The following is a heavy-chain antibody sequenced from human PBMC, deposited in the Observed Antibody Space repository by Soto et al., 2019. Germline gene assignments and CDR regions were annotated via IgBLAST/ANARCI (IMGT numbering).Heavy chain of an antibody. V-gene: IGHV4-31*03. D-gene: IGHD4-4*01. J-gene: IGHJ6*02. CDR2: IYYSGST. Sequence: QVQLQESGPGLVKPSQTLSLTCTVSGGSISSGGYYWSWIRQHPGKGLEWIGYIYYSGSTYYNPSLKSRVTISVDTSKNQFSLKLSSVTAADTAVYYCARDNIKPLYSNQEITDYYYGMDVWGQGTTVTVSS. CDR3: ARDNIKPLYSNQEITDYYYGMDV. CDR1: GGSISSGGYY.